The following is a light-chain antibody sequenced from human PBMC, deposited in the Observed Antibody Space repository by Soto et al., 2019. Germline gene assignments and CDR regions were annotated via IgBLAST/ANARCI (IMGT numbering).Light chain of an antibody. V-gene: IGKV1-5*03. CDR1: QTISSW. J-gene: IGKJ1*01. CDR3: QHSTSYSEG. CDR2: KAS. Sequence: DIKVTLSPPTLSLSVGDRVTITCRASQTISSWLAWYQQKPGKAPKLLIYKASTLKSGVPSRFSGSGSGTEFTLTIISFQPDDFAPYYCQHSTSYSEGFGQGTKVDI.